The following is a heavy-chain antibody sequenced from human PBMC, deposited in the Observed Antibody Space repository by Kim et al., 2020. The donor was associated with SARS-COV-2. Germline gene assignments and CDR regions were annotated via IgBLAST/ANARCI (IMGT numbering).Heavy chain of an antibody. J-gene: IGHJ6*02. CDR2: INPNSGGT. CDR3: ARNTNSLDNYGMDV. V-gene: IGHV1-2*02. D-gene: IGHD2-8*01. CDR1: GYTFTGYY. Sequence: ASVKVSCKASGYTFTGYYMHWVRQAPGQGLEWMGWINPNSGGTNYAQKFQGRVTMTRDTSISTAYMELSRLRSDDTAVYYCARNTNSLDNYGMDVWGQGTTVTVSS.